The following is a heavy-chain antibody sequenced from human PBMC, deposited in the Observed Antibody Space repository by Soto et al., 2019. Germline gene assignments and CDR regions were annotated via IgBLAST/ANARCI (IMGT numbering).Heavy chain of an antibody. CDR3: AKVAERSMITFGGVIAD. D-gene: IGHD3-16*02. V-gene: IGHV3-30*18. CDR1: GSTFNTYG. CDR2: ISFDEKIQ. J-gene: IGHJ4*02. Sequence: QVQLVESGGGVVQPGRTLRLSCAASGSTFNTYGMHWVRQAPGKGLEWVAVISFDEKIQYYADSVKGRFTISRDNSKNTMSLQMDSLRPEDTAVYYCAKVAERSMITFGGVIADWGQGTLVTVSS.